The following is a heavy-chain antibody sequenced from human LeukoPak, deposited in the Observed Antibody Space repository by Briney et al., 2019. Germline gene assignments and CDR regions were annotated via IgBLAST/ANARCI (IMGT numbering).Heavy chain of an antibody. CDR2: IYYSGST. D-gene: IGHD5-24*01. CDR3: ARPLWLQWGNDAFDI. Sequence: PSETLSLTCTVSGGSISSYYWSWIRQPPGKGLEWIGYIYYSGSTNYNPSLKSRVTISVDTSKNQFSLKLSSVTAADTAVYYCARPLWLQWGNDAFDIWGQGTMVTVSS. V-gene: IGHV4-59*08. J-gene: IGHJ3*02. CDR1: GGSISSYY.